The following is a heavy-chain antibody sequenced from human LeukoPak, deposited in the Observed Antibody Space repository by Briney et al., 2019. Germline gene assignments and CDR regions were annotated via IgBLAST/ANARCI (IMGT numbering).Heavy chain of an antibody. CDR1: GGSFSGYY. J-gene: IGHJ4*02. CDR2: INHSGST. V-gene: IGHV4-34*01. CDR3: ARGYQQFDY. Sequence: PSETLSLTCAVYGGSFSGYYWSWIRQPPGKGLEWIGEINHSGSTNYNPSLKSRVTISVDTSKNQFSLKLSSVTAADTAVYYCARGYQQFDYWGQGTLVTVSS.